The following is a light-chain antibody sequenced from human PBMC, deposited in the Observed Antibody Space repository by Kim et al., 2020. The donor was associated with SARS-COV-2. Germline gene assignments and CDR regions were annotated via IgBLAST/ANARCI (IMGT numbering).Light chain of an antibody. Sequence: VAPGKPARITCGGNNIGRKSIPWYQHKPGQAPVLVIYYDSDRPPGVSERFSASNSGNTATLAISSVEPGDEADYYCQVWENTLRTFGGGTQLTVL. J-gene: IGLJ2*01. V-gene: IGLV3-21*01. CDR3: QVWENTLRT. CDR1: NIGRKS. CDR2: YDS.